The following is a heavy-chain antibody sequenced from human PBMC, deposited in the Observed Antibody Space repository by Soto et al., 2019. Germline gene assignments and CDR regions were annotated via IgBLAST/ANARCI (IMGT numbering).Heavy chain of an antibody. CDR3: AKVLPSKTYYYYGMDV. CDR1: GVTFDDYA. CDR2: ISWNSGSI. Sequence: PGGSLRLSCAASGVTFDDYAMHWVRQAPGKGLEWVSGISWNSGSIGYADSVKGRFTISRDNAKNSLYLQMNSLRAEDTALYYCAKVLPSKTYYYYGMDVWGQGTTVTVSS. J-gene: IGHJ6*02. V-gene: IGHV3-9*01.